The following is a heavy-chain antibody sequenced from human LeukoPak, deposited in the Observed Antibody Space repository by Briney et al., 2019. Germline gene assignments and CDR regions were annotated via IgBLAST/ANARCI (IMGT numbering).Heavy chain of an antibody. CDR1: GLTFSSSW. J-gene: IGHJ4*02. D-gene: IGHD5-18*01. CDR2: INLDGNKK. CDR3: ARDLAYSRLDY. Sequence: GGSLRLSCAVSGLTFSSSWMDWVRQAPGKGLEWVASINLDGNKKYSADSVKGRFTISRDNAENSLYLQMNSLRVEDSAFYYCARDLAYSRLDYWGQGMLVTVSS. V-gene: IGHV3-7*01.